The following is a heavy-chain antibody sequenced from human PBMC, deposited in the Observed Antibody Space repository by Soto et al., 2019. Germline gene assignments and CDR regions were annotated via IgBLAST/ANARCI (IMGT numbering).Heavy chain of an antibody. CDR1: GFTFSSYG. CDR2: ISYDGSTK. D-gene: IGHD5-18*01. CDR3: AKVGYSHDINRNLDY. J-gene: IGHJ4*02. Sequence: GGSLRLSCAASGFTFSSYGVHWVRQAPGKGLEWVAVISYDGSTKYYADSVKGRFTISRDNSKNTLYLQMDSLSAEDTALYYCAKVGYSHDINRNLDYWGQGTLVTVSS. V-gene: IGHV3-30*18.